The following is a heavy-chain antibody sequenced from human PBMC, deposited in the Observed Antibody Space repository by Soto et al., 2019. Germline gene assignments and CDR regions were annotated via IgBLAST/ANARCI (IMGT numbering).Heavy chain of an antibody. CDR2: IYYSGST. CDR3: SRHPWASVAVAGCIGFDY. J-gene: IGHJ4*02. V-gene: IGHV4-31*03. CDR1: GGSICSGGYY. D-gene: IGHD6-19*01. Sequence: SETLSLTCTVSGGSICSGGYYWSWIRQNPGKGLEWIGYIYYSGSTYYNPSLKSRVTISVDTSKNQFSLKLSSVTAADTAVYYCSRHPWASVAVAGCIGFDYWGQGTLVTASS.